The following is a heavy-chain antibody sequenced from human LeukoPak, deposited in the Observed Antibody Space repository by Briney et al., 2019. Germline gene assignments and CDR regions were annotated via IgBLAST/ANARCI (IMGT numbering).Heavy chain of an antibody. Sequence: SETLSLTCTVSGGSISSYYWSWIRQPPGKGLEWIGYIYYSGSTNYNPSLKSRVTISVDTSKNQFSLKLSSVTAADTAVYYCARVGIVGASKWGQGTLVTVSS. CDR3: ARVGIVGASK. D-gene: IGHD1-26*01. CDR2: IYYSGST. V-gene: IGHV4-59*08. CDR1: GGSISSYY. J-gene: IGHJ4*02.